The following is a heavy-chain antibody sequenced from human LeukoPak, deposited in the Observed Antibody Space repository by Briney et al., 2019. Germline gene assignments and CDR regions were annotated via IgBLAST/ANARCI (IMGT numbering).Heavy chain of an antibody. V-gene: IGHV3-13*01. CDR3: TREDLGVGWTYFDY. CDR1: GFTFSNYD. Sequence: PGGSLRLSCAASGFTFSNYDMHWVRQGIGKGLEWVSAIVDGGATYYPGSVKGRFTISRDNAKNSLYLQMNSLRAGDTAVYYCTREDLGVGWTYFDYWGQGTLVTVSS. J-gene: IGHJ4*02. CDR2: IVDGGAT. D-gene: IGHD6-19*01.